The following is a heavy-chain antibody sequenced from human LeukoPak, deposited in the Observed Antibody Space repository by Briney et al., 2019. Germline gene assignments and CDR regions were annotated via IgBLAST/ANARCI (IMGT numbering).Heavy chain of an antibody. V-gene: IGHV3-11*01. CDR3: ASAHYYDSSGYSFDY. CDR1: GFTFSDYY. J-gene: IGHJ4*02. D-gene: IGHD3-22*01. Sequence: GGSLRLLCAACGFTFSDYYMSWIRGAPGKGLESVSYFSSSGSTIYYADSVKGRFTISRDNAKNSLYLQMNSLRAEDTAVYYCASAHYYDSSGYSFDYWGQGTLVTVSS. CDR2: FSSSGSTI.